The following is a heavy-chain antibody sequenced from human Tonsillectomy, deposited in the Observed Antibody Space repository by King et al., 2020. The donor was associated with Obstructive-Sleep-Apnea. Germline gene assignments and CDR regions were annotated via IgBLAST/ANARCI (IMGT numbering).Heavy chain of an antibody. CDR3: ARVDCTSTSCYYGMDV. CDR1: GGSLSRSNHY. Sequence: LQLQESGPGLVKPSETLSLTCIVSGGSLSRSNHYWGWIRQPPGKGLEWIGSIDYSGNTYYNSSLKSRVTMSVDTSKNQFSLKVSSVTAADTAVYYCARVDCTSTSCYYGMDVWGQGTTVTVSS. V-gene: IGHV4-39*07. J-gene: IGHJ6*02. CDR2: IDYSGNT. D-gene: IGHD2-2*01.